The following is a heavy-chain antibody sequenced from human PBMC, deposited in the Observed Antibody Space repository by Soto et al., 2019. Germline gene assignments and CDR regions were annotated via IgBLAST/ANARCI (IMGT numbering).Heavy chain of an antibody. V-gene: IGHV1-18*04. CDR2: ISAYNGNT. CDR3: ARDCRSSTSCYRGNYYYYGMDV. D-gene: IGHD2-2*02. J-gene: IGHJ6*02. Sequence: APGTVSCQSSGYTCTRYGISWLRQAPGQGLEWMGWISAYNGNTNYAQKLQGRVTMTTDTSTSTAYMELRSLRSDDTAVYYCARDCRSSTSCYRGNYYYYGMDVWGQGTTVTFSS. CDR1: GYTCTRYG.